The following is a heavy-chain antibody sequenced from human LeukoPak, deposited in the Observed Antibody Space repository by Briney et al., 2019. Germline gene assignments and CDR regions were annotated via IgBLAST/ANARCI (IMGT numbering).Heavy chain of an antibody. V-gene: IGHV1-2*02. D-gene: IGHD3-10*01. Sequence: ASVKVSCKASGYTFTGYYMHWVRQAPGQGLEWMGWINPNSGGTNYAQKFQGRVTMTRDTSISTAYMELSRLRSDDTAVYYCARGRSLWFTEFVNWFDPWGQGTLVTVSS. CDR2: INPNSGGT. J-gene: IGHJ5*02. CDR3: ARGRSLWFTEFVNWFDP. CDR1: GYTFTGYY.